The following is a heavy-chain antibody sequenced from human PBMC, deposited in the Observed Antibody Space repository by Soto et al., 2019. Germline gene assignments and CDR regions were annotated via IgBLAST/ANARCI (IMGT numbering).Heavy chain of an antibody. CDR1: GFTFSDAW. D-gene: IGHD2-2*01. CDR2: IKGKTEGGTI. V-gene: IGHV3-15*01. Sequence: PGGSLRLSCAASGFTFSDAWMSWVRQAPGAGLEWVGLIKGKTEGGTIDYAAPVKATFTISRDASKNTLYLQMNSLKTEGTAVYYCNKDRHSTCTNYWGQGTLVTVSS. CDR3: NKDRHSTCTNY. J-gene: IGHJ4*02.